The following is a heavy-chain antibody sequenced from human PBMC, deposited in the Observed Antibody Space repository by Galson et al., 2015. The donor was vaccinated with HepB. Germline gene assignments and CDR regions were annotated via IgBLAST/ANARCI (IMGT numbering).Heavy chain of an antibody. CDR3: VKTVDRQLWYPPFDY. D-gene: IGHD5-18*01. V-gene: IGHV3-64D*06. Sequence: SLRLSCAASGFTFSSYAMHWVRQAPGKGLEYVSAISSNGGSTYYADSVKGRFTISRDNSKNTLYPQMSSLRAEDTAVYYCVKTVDRQLWYPPFDYWGQGTLVTVSS. J-gene: IGHJ4*02. CDR2: ISSNGGST. CDR1: GFTFSSYA.